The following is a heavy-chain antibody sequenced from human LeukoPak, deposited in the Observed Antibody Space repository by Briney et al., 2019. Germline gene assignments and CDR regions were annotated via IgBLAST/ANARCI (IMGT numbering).Heavy chain of an antibody. D-gene: IGHD2-15*01. CDR3: ARDVLRAAPYDY. CDR2: MNPNSGNT. Sequence: ASVKVSCKASGYTFTSYDINWVRQATGQGLEWMGWMNPNSGNTNYAQKLQGRVTMTTDTSTSTAYMELRSLRSDDTAVYYCARDVLRAAPYDYWGQGTLVTVSS. CDR1: GYTFTSYD. J-gene: IGHJ4*02. V-gene: IGHV1-18*01.